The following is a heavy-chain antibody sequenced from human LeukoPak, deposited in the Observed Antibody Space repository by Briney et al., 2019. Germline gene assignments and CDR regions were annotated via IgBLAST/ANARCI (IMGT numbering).Heavy chain of an antibody. J-gene: IGHJ6*04. V-gene: IGHV6-1*01. D-gene: IGHD3-9*01. Sequence: SPTLSLTFAISGDSVSSNSAAWNWIRQSPSRGLEWLGSTYYRSKWYNDYAVSVKSRITINPDTSKNQFSLQLNSVTPEDTAVYYCARGGSYDILTGYYYGMDVWGKGTTVTVSS. CDR3: ARGGSYDILTGYYYGMDV. CDR2: TYYRSKWYN. CDR1: GDSVSSNSAA.